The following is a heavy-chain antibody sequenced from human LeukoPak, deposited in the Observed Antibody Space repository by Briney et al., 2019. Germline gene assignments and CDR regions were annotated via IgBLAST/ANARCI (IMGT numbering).Heavy chain of an antibody. V-gene: IGHV2-70*04. CDR3: ARGRGYSYGYAFDI. Sequence: SGPTLVNPTQTLTLTCTFSGFSLSTSGMRVSWIRQPPGKALEWLARIDWDDDKFYSTSLKTRLTISKDTSKNRVVLTMTNMDPVDTATYYCARGRGYSYGYAFDIWGQGTMVTVSS. D-gene: IGHD5-18*01. CDR2: IDWDDDK. CDR1: GFSLSTSGMR. J-gene: IGHJ3*02.